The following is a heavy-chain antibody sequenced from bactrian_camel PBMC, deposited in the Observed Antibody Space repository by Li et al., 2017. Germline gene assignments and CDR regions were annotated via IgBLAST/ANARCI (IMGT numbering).Heavy chain of an antibody. V-gene: IGHV3S53*01. J-gene: IGHJ4*01. D-gene: IGHD2*01. Sequence: HVQLVESGGGSVQAGGSLRLSCVASGYTNSRNCMGWFRQAPGKERDWVATDNGVGVTYYADSVEGRFTASRDDALNTGYLEMTSLKPEDTAMYYCAARVGLREWKGLLNRGNYNYWGQGTQVTVS. CDR3: AARVGLREWKGLLNRGNYNY. CDR1: GYTNSRNC. CDR2: DNGVGVT.